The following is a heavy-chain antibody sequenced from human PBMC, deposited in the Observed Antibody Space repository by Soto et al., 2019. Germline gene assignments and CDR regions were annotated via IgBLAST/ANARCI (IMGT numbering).Heavy chain of an antibody. J-gene: IGHJ4*02. CDR2: ILHSGSS. CDR1: GGSVSSATYF. D-gene: IGHD6-19*01. Sequence: SETLSLTCPVSGGSVSSATYFWSWVRQPPGGGLEWIAYILHSGSSMYNPSLKSRVTISLSTSKTQFSLRLTSVTAADTAVYYFARWIYKRGWKLALWGQRSVVPVSS. V-gene: IGHV4-61*01. CDR3: ARWIYKRGWKLAL.